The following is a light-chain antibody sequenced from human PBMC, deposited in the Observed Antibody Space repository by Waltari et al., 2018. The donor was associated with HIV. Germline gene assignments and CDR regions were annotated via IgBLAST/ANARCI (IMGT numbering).Light chain of an antibody. J-gene: IGLJ3*02. CDR3: QSYDSSLSGSRV. CDR2: NN. CDR1: SSNIGAGYD. V-gene: IGLV1-40*01. Sequence: QSVLTQPPSVPGAPGQRVTISCTGNSSNIGAGYDVHWYQQLPGTAPKLLIYNNNRPSGVPDRFSGSKSGTSASLAITGLRAEDEAYCFCQSYDSSLSGSRVFGGGTKLTVL.